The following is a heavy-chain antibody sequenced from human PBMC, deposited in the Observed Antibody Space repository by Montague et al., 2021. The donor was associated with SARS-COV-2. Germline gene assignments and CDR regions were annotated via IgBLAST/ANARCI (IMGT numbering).Heavy chain of an antibody. Sequence: PALVKPTQTLTLTCTFSGFSLSTSGMCVSWIRQPPGKPLEWLARIDWDDDKYYSTSLKTRLTISKDTSKNQEVLTMTNMNPVDTATYYCARTMTTVTTAYGLGDYYYGMDVWGQGTTVTVSS. CDR2: IDWDDDK. V-gene: IGHV2-70*11. J-gene: IGHJ6*02. D-gene: IGHD4-17*01. CDR3: ARTMTTVTTAYGLGDYYYGMDV. CDR1: GFSLSTSGMC.